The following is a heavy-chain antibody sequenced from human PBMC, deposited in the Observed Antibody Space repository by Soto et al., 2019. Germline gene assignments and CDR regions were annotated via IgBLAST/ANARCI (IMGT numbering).Heavy chain of an antibody. CDR2: ISYDGSNK. V-gene: IGHV3-30*03. D-gene: IGHD2-2*01. CDR1: GFTFSSYG. CDR3: ATRRHPYCSSTSCSDY. Sequence: GGSLRLSCAASGFTFSSYGMHWVRQAPGKGLEWVAGISYDGSNKYYADSVKGRFTISRDNSKNTLYLQMNSLRAEDTAVYYCATRRHPYCSSTSCSDYWGQGTLVTVSS. J-gene: IGHJ4*02.